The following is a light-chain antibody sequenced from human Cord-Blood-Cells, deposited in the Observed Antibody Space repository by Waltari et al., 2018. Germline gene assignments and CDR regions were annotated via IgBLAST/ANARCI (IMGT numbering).Light chain of an antibody. V-gene: IGLV2-14*01. CDR2: DVS. CDR1: SSDVGGYNY. CDR3: SSYTSSSTYV. J-gene: IGLJ1*01. Sequence: QSALTQPASVSVSPGQSITISCTGTSSDVGGYNYVSWYQQHPGKAPKLMIYDVSNRPSGVSKRFSGSKSGNTASLTISGLQAEDDADYYCSSYTSSSTYVFGTGTKVTVL.